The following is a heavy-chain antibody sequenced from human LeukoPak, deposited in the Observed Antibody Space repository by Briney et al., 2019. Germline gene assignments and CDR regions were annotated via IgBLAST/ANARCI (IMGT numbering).Heavy chain of an antibody. Sequence: PGGSLRLSCAASGFTFSDYYMSWIRQAPGKGLEWVSYISSSGSTIYYADSVKGRFTISRDNAKNSLYLQMNSLRAEDTAVYYCARGAPDIVVVPAATYYFDYWGQGTLVTVSS. CDR2: ISSSGSTI. J-gene: IGHJ4*02. CDR1: GFTFSDYY. CDR3: ARGAPDIVVVPAATYYFDY. V-gene: IGHV3-11*01. D-gene: IGHD2-2*01.